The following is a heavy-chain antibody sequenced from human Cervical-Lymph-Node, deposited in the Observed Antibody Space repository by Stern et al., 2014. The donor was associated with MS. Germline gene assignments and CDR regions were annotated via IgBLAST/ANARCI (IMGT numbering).Heavy chain of an antibody. Sequence: EVQLVESGGGLVQPGGSLTLSCEASGFTFSSHWMHWVRHAPGQGLVWVARMNNFGSSIACADFVKVRFTISRDNAKNLLHLQLRSLRAEDTAVYDCARATSFDIWGGYHEYLDFWGQGTLVTVST. V-gene: IGHV3-74*01. CDR1: GFTFSSHW. CDR2: MNNFGSSI. D-gene: IGHD3-3*01. J-gene: IGHJ4*02. CDR3: ARATSFDIWGGYHEYLDF.